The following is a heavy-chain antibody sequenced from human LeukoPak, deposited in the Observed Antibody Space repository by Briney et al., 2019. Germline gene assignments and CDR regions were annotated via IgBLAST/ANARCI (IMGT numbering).Heavy chain of an antibody. Sequence: SETLSLTCTVSGGSISDYYWSWIRQPPGKGLEWIGYIYYSGSTNYNPSLKSRVTMSVDTSKNQFSLKLTSVTAADTAVYYCARDAVDYYGSGSPKGYWGQGTLVTVSS. CDR1: GGSISDYY. J-gene: IGHJ4*02. D-gene: IGHD3-10*01. CDR3: ARDAVDYYGSGSPKGY. V-gene: IGHV4-59*01. CDR2: IYYSGST.